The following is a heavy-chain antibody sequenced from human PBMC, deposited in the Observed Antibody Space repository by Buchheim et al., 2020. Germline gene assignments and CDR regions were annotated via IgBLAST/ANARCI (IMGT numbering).Heavy chain of an antibody. J-gene: IGHJ4*02. CDR1: GLSFSNAW. CDR2: IKSIREGGST. CDR3: TTDLGYYDTKGYPH. D-gene: IGHD3-22*01. V-gene: IGHV3-15*01. Sequence: EVQLVQSGGGLVEPGGSLRLSCAASGLSFSNAWMSWVRQAPGKGLEWIGRIKSIREGGSTDIAAPVKGTFTVSRDGSINTLYLQMNSLKTEDTAVYYCTTDLGYYDTKGYPHWGQGTL.